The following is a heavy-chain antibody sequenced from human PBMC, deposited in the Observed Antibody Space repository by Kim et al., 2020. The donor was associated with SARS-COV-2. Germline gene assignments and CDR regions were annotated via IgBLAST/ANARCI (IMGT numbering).Heavy chain of an antibody. D-gene: IGHD2-2*01. CDR2: INPNSGGT. CDR3: ARGCSSTSCYEGEYYFDY. J-gene: IGHJ4*02. V-gene: IGHV1-2*02. CDR1: GYTFTGYY. Sequence: ASVKVSCKASGYTFTGYYMHWVRQAPGQGLEWMGWINPNSGGTNYAQKFQGRVTMTRDTSIRTAYMELSRLRSDDTAVYYCARGCSSTSCYEGEYYFDYWGQGTLVTVSS.